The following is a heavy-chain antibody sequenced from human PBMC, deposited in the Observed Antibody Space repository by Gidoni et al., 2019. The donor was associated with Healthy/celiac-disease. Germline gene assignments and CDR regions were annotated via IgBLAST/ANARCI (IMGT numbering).Heavy chain of an antibody. J-gene: IGHJ6*02. CDR2: TVVGSGNT. CDR3: AAGERNEWLPPLYYYYGMDV. D-gene: IGHD3-3*01. V-gene: IGHV1-58*02. Sequence: QMPLVQSGPEVPKPGTSVNVSCKASGFTFHRSATPWVRRARGQRLEWIGWTVVGSGNTNYAQKFQERVTITMDRSTSIAYMELSSLRSEDTAVYYCAAGERNEWLPPLYYYYGMDVWGQGTTVTVSS. CDR1: GFTFHRSA.